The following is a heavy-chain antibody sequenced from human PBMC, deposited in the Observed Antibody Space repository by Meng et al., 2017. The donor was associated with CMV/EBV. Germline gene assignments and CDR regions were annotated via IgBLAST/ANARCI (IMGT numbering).Heavy chain of an antibody. CDR1: GGSFSGYY. J-gene: IGHJ6*02. D-gene: IGHD3-3*01. CDR2: INHSGST. Sequence: GSLRLSCAVYGGSFSGYYWSWIRQPPGKGLEWIGEINHSGSTNYNPSLKSRVTISVDTSKNQFSLKLSSVTAADTAVYYCARGVRYYDFWSGLSNLQTTYGMDVWGQGTTVTVSS. V-gene: IGHV4-34*01. CDR3: ARGVRYYDFWSGLSNLQTTYGMDV.